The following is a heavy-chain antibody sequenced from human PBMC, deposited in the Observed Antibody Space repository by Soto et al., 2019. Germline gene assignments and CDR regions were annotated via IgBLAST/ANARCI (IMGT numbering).Heavy chain of an antibody. CDR2: ISGSGGST. D-gene: IGHD6-19*01. CDR1: GFTFSTYA. CDR3: DLQQAVAGTTNWFDP. V-gene: IGHV3-23*01. Sequence: EVQLLESGVGLVQPGGSLRLSCAASGFTFSTYAMSWVLQAPGKGLEWVSGISGSGGSTYYADSVKGRFTISRDNSKNTLYLQMNSLRAEDTAVYYCDLQQAVAGTTNWFDPWGQGTLVTVSS. J-gene: IGHJ5*02.